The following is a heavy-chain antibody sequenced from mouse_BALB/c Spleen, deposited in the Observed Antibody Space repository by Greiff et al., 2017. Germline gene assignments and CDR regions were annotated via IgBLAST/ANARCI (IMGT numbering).Heavy chain of an antibody. CDR1: GYTFTSYV. CDR2: INPYNDGT. J-gene: IGHJ2*01. Sequence: EVKLQESGPELVKPGASVKMSCKASGYTFTSYVMHWVKQKPGQGLEWIGYINPYNDGTKYNEKFKGKATLTSDKSSSTAYMELSSLTSEDSAVYYCAREGIYYDYDRWGQGTTLTVSS. V-gene: IGHV1-14*01. CDR3: AREGIYYDYDR. D-gene: IGHD2-4*01.